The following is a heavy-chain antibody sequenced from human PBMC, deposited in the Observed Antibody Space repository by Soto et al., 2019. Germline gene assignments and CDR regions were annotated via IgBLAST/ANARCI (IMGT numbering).Heavy chain of an antibody. D-gene: IGHD2-15*01. J-gene: IGHJ4*02. CDR2: IYSKAGKM. Sequence: QVHLLQSGAEVQKPGASVKVSCKTSGYTFNDFGITWVRQAPGLGLEWLGWIYSKAGKMNFAPKFQNRVIMTTDTSTSTAFMEVTSLTFDDSAIYFCARDIAVDIDYWGQGTLVTVS. V-gene: IGHV1-18*01. CDR3: ARDIAVDIDY. CDR1: GYTFNDFG.